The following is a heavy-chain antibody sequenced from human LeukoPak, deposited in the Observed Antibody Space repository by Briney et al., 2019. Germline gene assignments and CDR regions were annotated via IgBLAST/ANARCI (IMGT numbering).Heavy chain of an antibody. V-gene: IGHV3-23*01. CDR3: AKYNSDWYDDY. D-gene: IGHD6-19*01. CDR1: GFTFYSYA. CDR2: ISGSGGST. J-gene: IGHJ4*02. Sequence: GGSLRLSCAASGFTFYSYAMTCVRQAPGKGLESVSVISGSGGSTYYADSVKGRFTISRDNSKNTLYLQMSSLRAEDTALYYCAKYNSDWYDDYWGQGTLVTVSS.